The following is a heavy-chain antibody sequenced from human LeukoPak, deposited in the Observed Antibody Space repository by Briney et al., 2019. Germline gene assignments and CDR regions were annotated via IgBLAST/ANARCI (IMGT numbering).Heavy chain of an antibody. CDR1: GGSISSYY. D-gene: IGHD3-10*01. Sequence: SGTLSLTCTVSGGSISSYYWSWIRQPPGKGLEWIGYIYYSGSTNYNPSLKSRVTISVDTSKNQFSLKLSSVTAADTAVYYCARLRRVRGVITYNYYYYYYMDVWGKGTTVTISS. J-gene: IGHJ6*03. CDR3: ARLRRVRGVITYNYYYYYYMDV. CDR2: IYYSGST. V-gene: IGHV4-59*01.